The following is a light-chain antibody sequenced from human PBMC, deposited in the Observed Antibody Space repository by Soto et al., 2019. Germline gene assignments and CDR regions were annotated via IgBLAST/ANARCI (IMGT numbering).Light chain of an antibody. CDR2: GAS. V-gene: IGKV3-20*01. CDR1: QSVSSSY. CDR3: QHYGNSPQT. J-gene: IGKJ1*01. Sequence: IVLTQSPGTLSLSPGERTTLSCRASQSVSSSYLAWYQQKPGQAPRLLIYGASSRATGIPDRFSGSGSGTDFTLTISRLEPEDFAVYYCQHYGNSPQTFGQGTKVDIK.